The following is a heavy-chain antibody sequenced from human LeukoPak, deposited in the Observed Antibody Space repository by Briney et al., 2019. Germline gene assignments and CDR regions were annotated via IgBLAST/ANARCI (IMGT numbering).Heavy chain of an antibody. J-gene: IGHJ5*02. Sequence: GGSLRLSCAASGFTFSSYAMSWVRQAPGKGLEWVSAISGSGGGTYYADSVKGRFTISRDNSKNTLYLQMNSLRAEDTAVYYCARDTYYDISGYPSWFDPWGQGTLVTVSS. CDR3: ARDTYYDISGYPSWFDP. V-gene: IGHV3-23*01. CDR1: GFTFSSYA. D-gene: IGHD3-22*01. CDR2: ISGSGGGT.